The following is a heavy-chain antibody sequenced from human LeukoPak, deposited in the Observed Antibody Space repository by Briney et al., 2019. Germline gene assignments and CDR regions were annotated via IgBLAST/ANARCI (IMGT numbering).Heavy chain of an antibody. CDR1: GFTFSSYS. CDR3: ARERHNPDAFDI. CDR2: ISSSSSYI. Sequence: GGSLRLSCAATGFTFSSYSMNWVRQAPGKGLEWVSSISSSSSYIYYADSVKGRFTISRDNAKNSLYLQMNSLRAEDTAVYYCARERHNPDAFDIWGQGTMVTVSS. J-gene: IGHJ3*02. V-gene: IGHV3-21*01. D-gene: IGHD1-14*01.